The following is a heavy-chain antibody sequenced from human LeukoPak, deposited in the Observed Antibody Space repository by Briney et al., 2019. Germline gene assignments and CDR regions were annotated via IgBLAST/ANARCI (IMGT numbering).Heavy chain of an antibody. D-gene: IGHD3-22*01. CDR2: ISYDGSNK. J-gene: IGHJ5*02. CDR3: ARDSYDSSGYLGWFDP. CDR1: GFTFSSYA. Sequence: GGSLRLSCAASGFTFSSYAMYWVRQAPGKGLEWVAVISYDGSNKYYADSVKSRFTISRDNSKNTLYLQMNSLRAEDTAVYYCARDSYDSSGYLGWFDPWGQGTLVTVSS. V-gene: IGHV3-30-3*01.